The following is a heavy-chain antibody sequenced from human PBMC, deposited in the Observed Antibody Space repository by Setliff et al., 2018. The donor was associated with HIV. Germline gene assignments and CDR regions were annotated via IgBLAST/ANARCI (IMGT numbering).Heavy chain of an antibody. V-gene: IGHV4-34*01. D-gene: IGHD5-18*01. CDR1: GGFFSGYY. CDR3: ARLPRQLLKGAAAYFDY. J-gene: IGHJ4*02. CDR2: INHCGST. Sequence: SETLSLTCAVYGGFFSGYYWSWIRQPPGKGLEWIGEINHCGSTNYNPSLKSRVTISVDTSKNQFSLTLSSVTAADTAVYYCARLPRQLLKGAAAYFDYWGQGTLVTVSS.